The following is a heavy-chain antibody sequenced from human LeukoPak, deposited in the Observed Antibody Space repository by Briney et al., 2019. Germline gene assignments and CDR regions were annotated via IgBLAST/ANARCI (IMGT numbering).Heavy chain of an antibody. Sequence: GGSLRLSCAASGFTFSSHWMSWVRQAPGKGLEWVSSISSSSSYIYYADSVKGRFTISRDNAKNSLYLQMNSLRAEDTAVYYCTRDLMDYDVSTGLHHYYMDVWGQGTTVTVSS. V-gene: IGHV3-21*01. D-gene: IGHD3-9*01. CDR3: TRDLMDYDVSTGLHHYYMDV. J-gene: IGHJ6*02. CDR2: ISSSSSYI. CDR1: GFTFSSHW.